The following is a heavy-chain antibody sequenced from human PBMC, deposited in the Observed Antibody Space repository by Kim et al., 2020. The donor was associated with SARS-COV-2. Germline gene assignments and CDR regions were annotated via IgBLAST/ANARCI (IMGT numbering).Heavy chain of an antibody. CDR3: AKCLYSYGYDAFDI. D-gene: IGHD5-18*01. Sequence: YADSVKGRFTISRDNSKNTRYLQMNSLTGDDTAVYYCAKCLYSYGYDAFDIWGLGTLVTVSS. V-gene: IGHV3-23*01. J-gene: IGHJ3*02.